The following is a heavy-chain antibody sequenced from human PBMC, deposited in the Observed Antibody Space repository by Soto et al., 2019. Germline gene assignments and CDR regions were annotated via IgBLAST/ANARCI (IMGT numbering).Heavy chain of an antibody. V-gene: IGHV1-69*02. CDR3: ASSLVDTAMDSDY. Sequence: QVQLVQSGAEVKKPGSSVKVSCKASGGTFSSYTNSWVRQAPGQGLEWMGRIIPILGIANYAQKFQGRVTITADKSTSTAYMELSSLRSEDTAVYYCASSLVDTAMDSDYWGQGTLVTVSS. J-gene: IGHJ4*02. CDR1: GGTFSSYT. CDR2: IIPILGIA. D-gene: IGHD5-18*01.